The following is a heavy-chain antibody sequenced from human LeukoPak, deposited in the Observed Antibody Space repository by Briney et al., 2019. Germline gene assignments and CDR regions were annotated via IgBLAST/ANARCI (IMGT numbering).Heavy chain of an antibody. Sequence: GRSLRLSCAASGFTFSSYGMHWVRQAPGKGLEWVAVIWYGGSNKYYADSVKGRFTISRDNSKKTMYLQINSLSAEDTAVYYCARGLASCSSTSCESYYYYGMDVWGQGTTVTVSS. CDR3: ARGLASCSSTSCESYYYYGMDV. CDR2: IWYGGSNK. V-gene: IGHV3-33*01. D-gene: IGHD2-2*01. J-gene: IGHJ6*02. CDR1: GFTFSSYG.